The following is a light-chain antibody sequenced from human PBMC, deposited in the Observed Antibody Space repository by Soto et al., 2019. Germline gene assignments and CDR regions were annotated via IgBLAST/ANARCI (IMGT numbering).Light chain of an antibody. Sequence: QSVLTQPPSVSAAPGQKVTISCSGSSSNIGRNFVSWYQQLPGTAPKLLIYDNNKRPSGIPDRFSGSKSGTSATLGITGLQTGDEADYYCGAWDSSLSVVLFGGGTKL. CDR3: GAWDSSLSVVL. J-gene: IGLJ2*01. CDR1: SSNIGRNF. V-gene: IGLV1-51*01. CDR2: DNN.